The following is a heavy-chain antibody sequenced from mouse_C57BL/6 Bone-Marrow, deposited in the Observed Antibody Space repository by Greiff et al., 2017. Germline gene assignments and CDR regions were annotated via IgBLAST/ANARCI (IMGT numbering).Heavy chain of an antibody. CDR3: ARRQLRLSFAY. D-gene: IGHD3-2*02. CDR1: GYTFTSYG. Sequence: VQLVESGAELARPGASVKLSCKASGYTFTSYGISWVKQRTGQGLEWIGEIYPRSGNTYYNEKFKGKATLTADKSSSTAYMELRSLTSEDSAVYFCARRQLRLSFAYWGQGTLVTVSA. CDR2: IYPRSGNT. J-gene: IGHJ3*01. V-gene: IGHV1-81*01.